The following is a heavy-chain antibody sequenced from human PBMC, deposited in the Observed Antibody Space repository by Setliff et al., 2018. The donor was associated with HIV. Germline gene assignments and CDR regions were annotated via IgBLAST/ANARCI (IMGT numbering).Heavy chain of an antibody. D-gene: IGHD6-19*01. Sequence: GSLRLSCAAPGFTFSSYSMNWVRQAPGKGLEWVSSISSSSSYIYCADSVKGRFTISRDNAKNSLYLQMNSLRAEDTAVYYCARSLAGHDAFDIWGQGTMVTVSS. CDR1: GFTFSSYS. J-gene: IGHJ3*02. CDR3: ARSLAGHDAFDI. V-gene: IGHV3-21*01. CDR2: ISSSSSYI.